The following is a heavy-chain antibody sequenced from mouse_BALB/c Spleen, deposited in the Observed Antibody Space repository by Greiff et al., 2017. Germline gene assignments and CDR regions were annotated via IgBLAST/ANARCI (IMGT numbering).Heavy chain of an antibody. CDR2: ISDGGSYT. J-gene: IGHJ4*01. D-gene: IGHD1-2*01. CDR3: ARAHYGYDYYAMDY. CDR1: GFTFSDYY. V-gene: IGHV5-4*02. Sequence: EVKLMESGGGLVKPGGSLKLSCAASGFTFSDYYMYWVRQTPEKRLEWVATISDGGSYTYYPDSVKGRFTISRDNAKNNLYLQMSSLKSEDTAMYYCARAHYGYDYYAMDYWGQGTSVTVSS.